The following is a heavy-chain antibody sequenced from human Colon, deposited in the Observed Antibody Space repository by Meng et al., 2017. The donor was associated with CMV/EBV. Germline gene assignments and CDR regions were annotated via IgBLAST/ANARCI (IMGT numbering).Heavy chain of an antibody. CDR3: ARDGGYQSLGYYGMDV. V-gene: IGHV1-2*02. J-gene: IGHJ6*02. CDR1: GYIFTDNY. D-gene: IGHD3-16*02. Sequence: ASVKVSCKASGYIFTDNYIYWVRQAPGQGLEFMGWINLNSGGSNSAQKFQDRVTVTRDTSISTAYMELNGLRSDDTALYYCARDGGYQSLGYYGMDVWGQGTTVTVSS. CDR2: INLNSGGS.